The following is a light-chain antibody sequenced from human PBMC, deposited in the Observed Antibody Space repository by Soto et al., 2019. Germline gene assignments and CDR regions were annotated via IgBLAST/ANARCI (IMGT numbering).Light chain of an antibody. CDR1: SSDVGGYNY. J-gene: IGLJ1*01. CDR3: SSYRSGGTFV. CDR2: VVS. Sequence: QSVLTQPASVSGSPGQSIAISCTGTSSDVGGYNYVSWHQQHPGKAPKLLISVVSNRPSGASNRFSGSKSGNTASLTISGPRAEDEANYYSSSYRSGGTFVFGRGTKVTVL. V-gene: IGLV2-14*01.